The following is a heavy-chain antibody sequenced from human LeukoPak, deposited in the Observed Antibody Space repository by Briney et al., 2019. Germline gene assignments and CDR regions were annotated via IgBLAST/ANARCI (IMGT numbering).Heavy chain of an antibody. V-gene: IGHV4-39*07. Sequence: SETLSLTCTVSGGSISSSSYYWGWIRQPPGKGLEWIGSIYYSGSTYYNPSLKSRVTISVDTSKNQFSLKLSSVTAADTAVYYCARITHYYDSSGTGEQFDYWGQGTLATVSS. CDR2: IYYSGST. CDR3: ARITHYYDSSGTGEQFDY. J-gene: IGHJ4*02. CDR1: GGSISSSSYY. D-gene: IGHD3-22*01.